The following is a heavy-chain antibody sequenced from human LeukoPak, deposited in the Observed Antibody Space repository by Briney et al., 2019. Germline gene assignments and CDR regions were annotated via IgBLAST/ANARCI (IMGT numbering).Heavy chain of an antibody. D-gene: IGHD2-15*01. J-gene: IGHJ6*03. CDR1: GFTFSSYE. Sequence: PGGSLRLSCAASGFTFSSYEMNWVRQAPGKGLEWVSYISSSGSTIYYADSVKGRFTISRDNAKNSLYLQMNSLRAEDTAVYYCARVGGQRYCSGGSCYGYYYMDVWGKGTTVTVTS. CDR3: ARVGGQRYCSGGSCYGYYYMDV. CDR2: ISSSGSTI. V-gene: IGHV3-48*03.